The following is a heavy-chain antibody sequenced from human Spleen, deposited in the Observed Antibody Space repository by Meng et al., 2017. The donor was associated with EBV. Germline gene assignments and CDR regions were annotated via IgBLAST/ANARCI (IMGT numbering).Heavy chain of an antibody. CDR3: ASESGRGYTPDY. J-gene: IGHJ4*02. CDR2: LIPMLGAP. V-gene: IGHV1-69*06. Sequence: VQLVKSGADGKKPGSWGKVSCKTSGGTFSSDAISWVRKAPGQGLEWMGGLIPMLGAPNYAQKFQDRVTIIADNSTSIHYMELSSLRSDDTAVYYCASESGRGYTPDYWGRGTLVTVSS. CDR1: GGTFSSDA. D-gene: IGHD3-10*01.